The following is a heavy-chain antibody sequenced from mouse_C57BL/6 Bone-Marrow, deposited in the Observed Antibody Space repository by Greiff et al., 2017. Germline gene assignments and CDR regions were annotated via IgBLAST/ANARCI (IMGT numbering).Heavy chain of an antibody. CDR1: GYTFTSYD. D-gene: IGHD1-1*01. Sequence: VKLMESGPELVKPGASVKLSCKASGYTFTSYDINWVKQRPGKGLEWIGWIYPRDGSTKHNEKVKGKVTLTVDTFSSTGYMELHSLTSEDSAVYFCARDYGSSSWYVDVCGTGATVTVSS. CDR2: IYPRDGST. V-gene: IGHV1-85*01. J-gene: IGHJ1*03. CDR3: ARDYGSSSWYVDV.